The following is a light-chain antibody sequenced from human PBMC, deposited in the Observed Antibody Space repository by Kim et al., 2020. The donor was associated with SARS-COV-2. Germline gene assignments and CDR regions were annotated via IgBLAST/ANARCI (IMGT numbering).Light chain of an antibody. CDR2: GAS. J-gene: IGKJ1*01. CDR3: QKYGTSPWT. Sequence: SPGERATLSCRASQTVSNNFLAWYQHKPGQAPRLLVYGASSRAADIPDRFSGSGSGTDFTLTISRLEPEDFAVYYCQKYGTSPWTFGHGTKVDIK. V-gene: IGKV3-20*01. CDR1: QTVSNNF.